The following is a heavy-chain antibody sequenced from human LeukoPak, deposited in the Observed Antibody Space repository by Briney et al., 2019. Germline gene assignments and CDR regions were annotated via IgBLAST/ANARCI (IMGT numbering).Heavy chain of an antibody. V-gene: IGHV1-46*01. J-gene: IGHJ5*02. CDR3: ARELRAIGYDP. Sequence: ASVKVSCKASGYTFTGYYMHWVRQAPGQGLEWMGIINPSGGSTSYAQKFQGRVTMTRDMSTSTVYMELSSLRSEDTAVYYCARELRAIGYDPWGQGTLVTVSS. CDR2: INPSGGST. CDR1: GYTFTGYY.